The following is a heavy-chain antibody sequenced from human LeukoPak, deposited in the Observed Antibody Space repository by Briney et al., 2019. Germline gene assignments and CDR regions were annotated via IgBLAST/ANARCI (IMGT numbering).Heavy chain of an antibody. D-gene: IGHD6-19*01. V-gene: IGHV1-69*13. J-gene: IGHJ4*02. CDR3: ARGIAVAANFDY. CDR2: IIPIFGTA. Sequence: SVKVSCKASGGTFSSYAISWVRQAPGRGLEWMGGIIPIFGTANYAQKFQGRVTITADESTSTAYMELSSLRSEDTAVYYCARGIAVAANFDYWGQGTLVTVSS. CDR1: GGTFSSYA.